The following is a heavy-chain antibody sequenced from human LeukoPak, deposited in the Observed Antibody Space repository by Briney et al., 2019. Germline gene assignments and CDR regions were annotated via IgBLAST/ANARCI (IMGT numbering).Heavy chain of an antibody. V-gene: IGHV3-23*01. Sequence: GGSLRLSCAASGFTFSSYAMSWVRQAPGKGLEWVSTISGSGGSTYYADSVKGRFTISRDNSKNTLYLQMNSLRAEDTAVYYCAKAWPAAGTLLYFDYWGQGTLVTVSS. CDR3: AKAWPAAGTLLYFDY. D-gene: IGHD6-13*01. CDR1: GFTFSSYA. CDR2: ISGSGGST. J-gene: IGHJ4*02.